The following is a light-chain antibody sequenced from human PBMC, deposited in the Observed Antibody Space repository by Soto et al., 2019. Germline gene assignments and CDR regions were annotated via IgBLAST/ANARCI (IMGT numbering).Light chain of an antibody. CDR3: SSYSTTTTPQWV. J-gene: IGLJ3*02. Sequence: QSALTQPPSASGSPGQSVTISCTGTSSDVGAYNYVSWYQHRPGKAPKLMIYEVSDRPSGVSTRFSASKSGNTASLTISGLQAEDEADYYCSSYSTTTTPQWVFGGGTQLTVL. V-gene: IGLV2-14*01. CDR2: EVS. CDR1: SSDVGAYNY.